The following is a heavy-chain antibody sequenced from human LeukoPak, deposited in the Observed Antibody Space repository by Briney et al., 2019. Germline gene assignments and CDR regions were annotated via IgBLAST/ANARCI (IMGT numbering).Heavy chain of an antibody. V-gene: IGHV1-18*01. CDR3: ATESGGRYQPLDY. CDR2: ISAYNGNT. Sequence: ASVKVSCKASGYTFTSYGISWVRQAPGQGLEWMGWISAYNGNTNYAQKLQGRVTMTEDTSTDTAYMELSSLRSEDTAVYYCATESGGRYQPLDYWGQGTLVTVSS. D-gene: IGHD2-15*01. J-gene: IGHJ4*02. CDR1: GYTFTSYG.